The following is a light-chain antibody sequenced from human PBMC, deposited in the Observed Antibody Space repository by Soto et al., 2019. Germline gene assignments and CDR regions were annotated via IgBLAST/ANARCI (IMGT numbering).Light chain of an antibody. CDR1: QSVGNN. V-gene: IGKV3-15*01. CDR3: QQYNNWPMYT. J-gene: IGKJ2*01. CDR2: DAS. Sequence: EIVMTQSPATLSVSPGERATLSCRASQSVGNNLAWYQQKPGQAPRLLIYDASTRATGIPARFSGSGSGPEFTLTITSLQSEDFVVYYCQQYNNWPMYTFGQGTKLEIK.